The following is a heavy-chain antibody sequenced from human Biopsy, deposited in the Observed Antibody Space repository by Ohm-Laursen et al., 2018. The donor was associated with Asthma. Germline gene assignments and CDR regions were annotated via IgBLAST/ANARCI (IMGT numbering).Heavy chain of an antibody. Sequence: GASVTVSCKISGYSITDLSMHWVRQAPGQGLEWMGGHDHEEGGTVNARRFQGRVTMTEDTSTDTAYMELSSLSSDDTAVYYCASDFPKDYVRYNFQFWGQGTLVTVSS. D-gene: IGHD4-17*01. J-gene: IGHJ4*02. CDR2: HDHEEGGT. CDR1: GYSITDLS. V-gene: IGHV1-24*01. CDR3: ASDFPKDYVRYNFQF.